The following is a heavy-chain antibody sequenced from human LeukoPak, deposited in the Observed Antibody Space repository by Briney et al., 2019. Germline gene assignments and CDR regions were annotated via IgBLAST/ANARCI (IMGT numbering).Heavy chain of an antibody. D-gene: IGHD3-22*01. CDR3: ARVNTYYDSSGYYFDY. Sequence: GGSLRLSCAASGFTFSSYSMNWVRQAPGKGLEWVSYISSSSSTIYYADSVKGRFTISRDNAKNSLYLQMNSLRAEDTAVYYCARVNTYYDSSGYYFDYWGQGTLVTVSS. CDR1: GFTFSSYS. V-gene: IGHV3-48*01. CDR2: ISSSSSTI. J-gene: IGHJ4*02.